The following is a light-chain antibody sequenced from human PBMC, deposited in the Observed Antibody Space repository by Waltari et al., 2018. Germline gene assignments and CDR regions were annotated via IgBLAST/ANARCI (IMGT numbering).Light chain of an antibody. CDR2: GAS. V-gene: IGKV3-15*01. J-gene: IGKJ1*01. Sequence: ELVMTQSPAPLSSSPGERATLSCRASQSVSSNLAWYQQKPGQAPRLLIYGASTRATGIPARFSGSGSGTEFTLTISSLQSEDFAVYYCQQYNNLWTFGQGTKVEIK. CDR1: QSVSSN. CDR3: QQYNNLWT.